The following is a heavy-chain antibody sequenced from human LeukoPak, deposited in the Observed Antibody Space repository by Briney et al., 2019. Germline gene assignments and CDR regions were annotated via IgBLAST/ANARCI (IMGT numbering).Heavy chain of an antibody. V-gene: IGHV3-48*03. Sequence: GGSLRLSCAASGFTFSSYEMNWVRQAPGKGLEWVSYISSSGSTIYYADSVKGRFTISRDNAKNSLYLQMNSLRAEDTAVYYRAKAIRWRTADDAFDIWGQGTMVTVSS. D-gene: IGHD5-24*01. CDR1: GFTFSSYE. CDR3: AKAIRWRTADDAFDI. J-gene: IGHJ3*02. CDR2: ISSSGSTI.